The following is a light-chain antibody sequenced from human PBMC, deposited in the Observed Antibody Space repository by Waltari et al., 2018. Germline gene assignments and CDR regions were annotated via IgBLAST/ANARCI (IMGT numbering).Light chain of an antibody. CDR3: QQYDNLPYT. CDR2: DAS. CDR1: QDISNY. J-gene: IGKJ2*01. Sequence: IQMTQSPSSLSASVGDRVTLTCQVSQDISNYLNWYQQKPGKAPKLLIYDASNLETGVPSRFSGSGSGTDFTFTISSLQPEDIATYYCQQYDNLPYTFGQGTKLEIK. V-gene: IGKV1-33*01.